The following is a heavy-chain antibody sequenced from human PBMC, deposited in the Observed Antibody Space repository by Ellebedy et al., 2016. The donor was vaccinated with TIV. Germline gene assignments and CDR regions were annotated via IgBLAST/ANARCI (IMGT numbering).Heavy chain of an antibody. V-gene: IGHV3-7*03. J-gene: IGHJ4*02. CDR3: AKDIVKYSSSGGVFDY. CDR1: GFTFNTYW. D-gene: IGHD6-6*01. Sequence: GESLKISXAASGFTFNTYWMSWVRQAPGKGLEWLANIKQDGNEKYYVDSVKGRFTISRDNSKNSLYLQMNSLRTEDTALYYCAKDIVKYSSSGGVFDYWGQGTLVTVSS. CDR2: IKQDGNEK.